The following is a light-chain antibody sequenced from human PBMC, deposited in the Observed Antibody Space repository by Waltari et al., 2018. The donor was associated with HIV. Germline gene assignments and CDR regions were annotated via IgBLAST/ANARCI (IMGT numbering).Light chain of an antibody. CDR2: GAY. J-gene: IGKJ2*01. CDR1: GKIGAR. Sequence: AIRMTQSPPSLSASTGDSATVSCRASGKIGARLAWYHQKPGKAPALLIFGAYSLQSGVPSRFSGSASGTEFALTINCVQAEDFGTFFCEQYNSFPFTFGQGTRLE. V-gene: IGKV1-8*01. CDR3: EQYNSFPFT.